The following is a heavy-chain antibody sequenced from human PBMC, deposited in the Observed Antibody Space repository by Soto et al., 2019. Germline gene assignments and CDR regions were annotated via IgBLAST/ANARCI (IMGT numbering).Heavy chain of an antibody. Sequence: GGSLRLSCATSGFTFSAYAMSWVRQTPDKGLEWLAGVSLDGKHKYSADSLKGRFTISRDNSKDTVYLQMASLRPEDTAVYYCARDPYAFYYSSHYFDYWGQGTLVTVSS. CDR3: ARDPYAFYYSSHYFDY. J-gene: IGHJ4*02. CDR2: VSLDGKHK. V-gene: IGHV3-30*04. CDR1: GFTFSAYA. D-gene: IGHD3-22*01.